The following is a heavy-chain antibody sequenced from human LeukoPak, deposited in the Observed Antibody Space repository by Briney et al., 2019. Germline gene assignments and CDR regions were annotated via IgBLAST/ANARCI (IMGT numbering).Heavy chain of an antibody. J-gene: IGHJ4*02. CDR2: IYYSGST. Sequence: SETLSLTCTVSGGSISSSSYYWGWIRQPPGKGLEWIGSIYYSGSTYYNPSLKSRVTISVDTSKNQFSLKLSSVTAADTAVYYCARRGRADYVWGSYRSYYFEYWGQGTLVTVSS. CDR1: GGSISSSSYY. V-gene: IGHV4-39*01. D-gene: IGHD3-16*02. CDR3: ARRGRADYVWGSYRSYYFEY.